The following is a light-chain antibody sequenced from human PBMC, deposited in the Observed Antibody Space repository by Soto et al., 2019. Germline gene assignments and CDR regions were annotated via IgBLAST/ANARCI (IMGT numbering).Light chain of an antibody. CDR2: DVS. Sequence: QSVLTQPASVSGSPGQSITISCTGTSSDVGGYNYVSWYQQHPGKAPKLMIYDVSYRPSGFSDRFSGSKSGSTASLTISGLQAEDEADYYCSSYTSSSLYVFGTGTKLTGL. V-gene: IGLV2-14*03. J-gene: IGLJ1*01. CDR1: SSDVGGYNY. CDR3: SSYTSSSLYV.